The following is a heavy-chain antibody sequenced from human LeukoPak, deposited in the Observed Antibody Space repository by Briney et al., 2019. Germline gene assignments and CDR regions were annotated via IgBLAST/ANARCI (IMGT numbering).Heavy chain of an antibody. J-gene: IGHJ2*01. V-gene: IGHV1-2*02. CDR2: INPNGGGT. CDR3: ARDRGSWYFDL. D-gene: IGHD1-26*01. Sequence: GASVKVSCKASGYTFTSYGISWVRQAPGQGLEWMGWINPNGGGTNYAQKFQARVTMTRDTSISTAYMELNRLTSDDTAVYYCARDRGSWYFDLWGRGTLVTVSS. CDR1: GYTFTSYG.